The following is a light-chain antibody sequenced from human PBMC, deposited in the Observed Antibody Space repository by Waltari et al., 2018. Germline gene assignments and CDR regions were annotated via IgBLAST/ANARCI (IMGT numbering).Light chain of an antibody. CDR3: QQYYTTPFT. Sequence: DIQMTQSPTSLSAFVGDRVTITCRASQDISNSLAWYQQKPGKVPKLLLSAASRLESGVPSRFSGSGSETDYTLSISSLQPEDFATYYCQQYYTTPFTFGPGTKVDIK. V-gene: IGKV1-NL1*01. J-gene: IGKJ3*01. CDR1: QDISNS. CDR2: AAS.